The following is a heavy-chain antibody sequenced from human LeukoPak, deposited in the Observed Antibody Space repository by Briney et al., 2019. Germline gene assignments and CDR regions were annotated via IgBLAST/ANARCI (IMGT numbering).Heavy chain of an antibody. D-gene: IGHD2-2*01. CDR2: IIPIFGTA. Sequence: SVKVSCKASGGTFSSYAISWVRQAPGQGLEWMGGIIPIFGTANYAQKFRGRATITADESTSTAYMELSSLRSEDTAVYYCARGIVVVPAAKEENWFDPWGQGTLVTVSS. CDR1: GGTFSSYA. CDR3: ARGIVVVPAAKEENWFDP. J-gene: IGHJ5*02. V-gene: IGHV1-69*13.